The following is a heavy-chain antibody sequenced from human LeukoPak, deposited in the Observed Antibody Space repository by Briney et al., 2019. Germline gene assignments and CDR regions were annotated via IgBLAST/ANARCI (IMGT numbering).Heavy chain of an antibody. Sequence: GGSLRLSCAVSGITLSNYGMSWVRQAPGKGLEWAAGISDSGGSTNYADSVKGRFTISRDNPKNTLCLQMNSLRAEDTAVYFCAKRGVVIRVILVGFHKEAYYFDSWGQGALVTVSS. CDR2: ISDSGGST. CDR3: AKRGVVIRVILVGFHKEAYYFDS. V-gene: IGHV3-23*01. D-gene: IGHD3-22*01. J-gene: IGHJ4*02. CDR1: GITLSNYG.